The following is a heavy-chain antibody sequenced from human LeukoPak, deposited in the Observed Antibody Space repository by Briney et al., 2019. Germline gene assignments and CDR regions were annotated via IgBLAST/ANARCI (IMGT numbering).Heavy chain of an antibody. CDR3: AKETRLAAAGYYYYGMDV. J-gene: IGHJ6*02. CDR1: GFTFSSYA. V-gene: IGHV3-30-3*01. CDR2: ISYDGSNK. Sequence: GALRLSCAASGFTFSSYAMHWVRQAPGRGLEWVAVISYDGSNKYYADSVKGRFTISRDNAKNSLYLQMNSLRAEDTALYYCAKETRLAAAGYYYYGMDVWGQGTTVTVSS. D-gene: IGHD6-13*01.